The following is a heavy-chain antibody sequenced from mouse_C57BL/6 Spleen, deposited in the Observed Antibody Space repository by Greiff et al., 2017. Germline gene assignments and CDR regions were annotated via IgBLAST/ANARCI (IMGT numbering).Heavy chain of an antibody. D-gene: IGHD2-2*01. CDR3: ARGDGNDDYYAMDY. J-gene: IGHJ4*01. V-gene: IGHV1-64*01. Sequence: QVQLQQPGPELVTPGASVKLSCKASGYTFTSYWMHWVKQRPGQGLEWLGMIHPNRGSTNNNAKFKSQATLTVDKSSSTAYMQLSRLTSEDSAVYYCARGDGNDDYYAMDYWGQGTSVTVSS. CDR1: GYTFTSYW. CDR2: IHPNRGST.